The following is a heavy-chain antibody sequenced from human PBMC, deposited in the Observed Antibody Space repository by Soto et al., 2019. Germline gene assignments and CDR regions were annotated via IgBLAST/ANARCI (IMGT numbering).Heavy chain of an antibody. D-gene: IGHD4-17*01. J-gene: IGHJ4*02. CDR2: INADHGNT. Sequence: QVQLVQSGAEVKKHGASVKVSCKASGYTFSGSVMHWVRQAPGQGLEWMGWINADHGNTKYSQKFQGRVTMTWDTSASTAYMALSSLRSEDTAIYYCASEIDATTATSLDYWGQGTLVTVSS. V-gene: IGHV1-3*01. CDR1: GYTFSGSV. CDR3: ASEIDATTATSLDY.